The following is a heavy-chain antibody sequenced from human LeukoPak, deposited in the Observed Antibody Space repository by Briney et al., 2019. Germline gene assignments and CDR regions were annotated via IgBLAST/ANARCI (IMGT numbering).Heavy chain of an antibody. CDR3: AKDFLGYQLHYYYMDV. V-gene: IGHV3-21*01. Sequence: PGGSLRLSCAASGFTFSSYSMNWVRQAPGKGLEWVSSISSSSSYIYYADSVKGRFTISRDNSKNTLYLQMNSLRAEDTAVYYCAKDFLGYQLHYYYMDVWGKGTTVTISS. D-gene: IGHD2-2*01. CDR2: ISSSSSYI. J-gene: IGHJ6*03. CDR1: GFTFSSYS.